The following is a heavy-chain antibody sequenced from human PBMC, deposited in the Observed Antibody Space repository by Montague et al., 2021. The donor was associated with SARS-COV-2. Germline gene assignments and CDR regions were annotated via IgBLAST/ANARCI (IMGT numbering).Heavy chain of an antibody. V-gene: IGHV4-34*01. CDR3: AGGGRQWLVIDPRYYFDY. CDR1: GGSFSGYH. Sequence: SETRSLTCAVYGGSFSGYHWSWIRQPPGKGLEWIGEINHSGSTNYNPSLKSRVTISVDTSKNQFSLKLSSVTAADTAVYHCAGGGRQWLVIDPRYYFDYWGQGTLVTVS. CDR2: INHSGST. J-gene: IGHJ4*01. D-gene: IGHD6-19*01.